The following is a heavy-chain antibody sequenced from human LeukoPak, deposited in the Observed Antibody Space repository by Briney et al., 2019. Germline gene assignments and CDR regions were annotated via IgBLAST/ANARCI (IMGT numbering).Heavy chain of an antibody. V-gene: IGHV3-7*05. CDR3: ANGGWYSEY. CDR1: GFTFSSNW. CDR2: MKGDGSEK. D-gene: IGHD2-15*01. J-gene: IGHJ4*02. Sequence: PGGSLRLSCAASGFTFSSNWMTWVRQAPGKGLEWVAGMKGDGSEKKYVDSVKGRFTISRDNAKNSLYLETNSLRAEDTAVYYCANGGWYSEYWGQGTLVTVSS.